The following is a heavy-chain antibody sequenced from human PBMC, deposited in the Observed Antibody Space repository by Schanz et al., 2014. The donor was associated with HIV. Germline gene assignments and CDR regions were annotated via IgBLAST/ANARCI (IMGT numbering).Heavy chain of an antibody. CDR2: ITPDGSV. D-gene: IGHD1-20*01. V-gene: IGHV3-53*02. CDR3: AKSLPIETATITYFDY. CDR1: GFTFGTRW. Sequence: EVQLVETGGGLIQPGESLRLSCVASGFTFGTRWMYWVRQGPGKGLAWVSYITPDGSVTYADSVKGRFTISRDNSKNTLYLHMNNLRAEDTAVYYCAKSLPIETATITYFDYWGQGTLVTVSS. J-gene: IGHJ4*02.